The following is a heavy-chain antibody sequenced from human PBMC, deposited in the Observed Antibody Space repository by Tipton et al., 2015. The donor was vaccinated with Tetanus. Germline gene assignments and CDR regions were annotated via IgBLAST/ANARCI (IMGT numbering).Heavy chain of an antibody. CDR1: GDSVSSNSAA. J-gene: IGHJ5*02. Sequence: QLVQSGAEVKPSQTLSLTCAISGDSVSSNSAAWNWIRQSPSGGLEWLGRTYYRSKWYNDYAVSVKSRITINPDTSKNQFSLQLNSVTPEDTAVYYCARESALWFDPWGQGTLVTVSS. V-gene: IGHV6-1*01. CDR2: TYYRSKWYN. CDR3: ARESALWFDP.